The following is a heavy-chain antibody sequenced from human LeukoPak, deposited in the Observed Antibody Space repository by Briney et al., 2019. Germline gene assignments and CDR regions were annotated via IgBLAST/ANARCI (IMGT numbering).Heavy chain of an antibody. D-gene: IGHD4-17*01. CDR1: GYSISSGYY. CDR2: IYHSGST. J-gene: IGHJ4*02. Sequence: PSETLSLTCAVSGYSISSGYYWGWIRQPPGKGLEWIGSIYHSGSTYYNPSLKSRVTISVDTSKNQFSLKLSSVTAADTAVYYCARRAYGDYFDYWGQGTLVTVSP. V-gene: IGHV4-38-2*01. CDR3: ARRAYGDYFDY.